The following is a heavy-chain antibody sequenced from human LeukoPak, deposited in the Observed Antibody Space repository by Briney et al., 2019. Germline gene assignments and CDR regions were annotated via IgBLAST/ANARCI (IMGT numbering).Heavy chain of an antibody. J-gene: IGHJ4*02. Sequence: SETLSLTCTVSGGSISSYYWSWIRQRAGKGLEWIVRIYTSGSTNYNPSLKSRVTMSVDTSKNQFSLKLSSVTAADTAVYYCARETSGSYFDFDYWGQGTLVTVSS. CDR2: IYTSGST. CDR3: ARETSGSYFDFDY. V-gene: IGHV4-4*07. D-gene: IGHD1-26*01. CDR1: GGSISSYY.